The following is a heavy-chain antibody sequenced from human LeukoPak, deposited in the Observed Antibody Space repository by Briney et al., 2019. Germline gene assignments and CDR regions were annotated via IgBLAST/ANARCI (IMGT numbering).Heavy chain of an antibody. J-gene: IGHJ2*01. CDR3: VRDHFWCFDL. CDR1: GSTFSTFT. V-gene: IGHV3-48*04. CDR2: IRSVSGM. Sequence: GGSLRLSCAASGSTFSTFTMNWVRQAPGKGLEWISNIRSVSGMYYADSVKGRFAISRDSAKKSLYLQMNSRSAEDTAVYYCVRDHFWCFDLWGHGTLDTVSS.